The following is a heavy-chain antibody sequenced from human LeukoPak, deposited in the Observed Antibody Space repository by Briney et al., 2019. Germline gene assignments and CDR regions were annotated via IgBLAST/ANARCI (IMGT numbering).Heavy chain of an antibody. CDR3: AKGQPIAVAGHFDY. D-gene: IGHD6-19*01. Sequence: GGSLRLSCAASGFTYSTHAMTWVRQAPGKGLEWVSGITGSGDSTYYADSVKGRFTISRDNSENTLFLQMNSLRAEDTAVYYCAKGQPIAVAGHFDYWGQGTLVTVSS. J-gene: IGHJ4*02. V-gene: IGHV3-23*01. CDR1: GFTYSTHA. CDR2: ITGSGDST.